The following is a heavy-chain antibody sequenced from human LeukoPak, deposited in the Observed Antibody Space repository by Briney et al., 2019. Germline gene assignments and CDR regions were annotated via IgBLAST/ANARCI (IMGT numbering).Heavy chain of an antibody. Sequence: SETLSPTCAVYGGSFSGYYWSWIRQPPGKGLEWIGEINHSGSTNYNPSLKSRVTISVDTSKNQFSLKLSSVTAADTAVYYCARGSPDSAAGTSTKDDYWGQGTLVTVSS. D-gene: IGHD6-13*01. J-gene: IGHJ4*02. V-gene: IGHV4-34*01. CDR1: GGSFSGYY. CDR2: INHSGST. CDR3: ARGSPDSAAGTSTKDDY.